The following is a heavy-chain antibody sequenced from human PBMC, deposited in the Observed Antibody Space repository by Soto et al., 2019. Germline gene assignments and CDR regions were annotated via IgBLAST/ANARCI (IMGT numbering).Heavy chain of an antibody. V-gene: IGHV4-30-4*01. CDR1: GGSISSGDYY. CDR2: IYYSGST. J-gene: IGHJ4*02. CDR3: ARIYSSGWYVDY. D-gene: IGHD6-19*01. Sequence: SETLSLTCTVSGGSISSGDYYWSWIRQPPGKGLEWIGYIYYSGSTYYNPSLKSRVTISVDTSKNQFSLKLSSVTAADTAVYYCARIYSSGWYVDYWGQGTLVTVSS.